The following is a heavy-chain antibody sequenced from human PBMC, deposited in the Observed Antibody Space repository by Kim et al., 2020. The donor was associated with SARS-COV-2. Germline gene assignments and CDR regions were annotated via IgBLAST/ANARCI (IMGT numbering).Heavy chain of an antibody. CDR2: ISYDGSNK. CDR3: ARDHSPLGEFRHYYFDY. Sequence: GGSLRLSCAASGFTFSSYAMHWVRQAPGKGLEWVAVISYDGSNKYYADSVKGRFTISRDNSKNTLYLQMNSLRAEDTAVYYCARDHSPLGEFRHYYFDYWGQGTLVTVSS. CDR1: GFTFSSYA. D-gene: IGHD3-10*01. J-gene: IGHJ4*01. V-gene: IGHV3-30*04.